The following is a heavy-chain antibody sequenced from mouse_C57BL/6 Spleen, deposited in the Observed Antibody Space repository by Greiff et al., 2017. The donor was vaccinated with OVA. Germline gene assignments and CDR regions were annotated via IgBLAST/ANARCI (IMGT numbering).Heavy chain of an antibody. D-gene: IGHD2-1*01. J-gene: IGHJ1*03. CDR1: GYSITSGYY. Sequence: EVKLMESGPGLVKPSQSLSLTCSVTGYSITSGYYWNWIRQFPGNKLEWMGYISYDGSNNYNPSLKNRISITRDTSKNQFFLKLNSVTTEDTATYYCARGRWYPEWYFDVWGTGTTVTVSS. CDR2: ISYDGSN. V-gene: IGHV3-6*01. CDR3: ARGRWYPEWYFDV.